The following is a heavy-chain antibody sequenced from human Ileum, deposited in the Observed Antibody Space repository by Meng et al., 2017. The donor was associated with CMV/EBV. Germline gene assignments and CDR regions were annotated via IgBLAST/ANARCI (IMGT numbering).Heavy chain of an antibody. CDR1: GFIFSSYE. J-gene: IGHJ6*02. V-gene: IGHV3-23*03. D-gene: IGHD1-26*01. CDR2: IYSGGSST. Sequence: GESLKISCAASGFIFSSYEMNWVRQAPGKGLEWVSVIYSGGSSTYYADSVKGRFTISRDNSKNTLYLQMNSLRAEDTAVYYCAKASSGSYYYYYGMDVWGQGTTVTVSS. CDR3: AKASSGSYYYYYGMDV.